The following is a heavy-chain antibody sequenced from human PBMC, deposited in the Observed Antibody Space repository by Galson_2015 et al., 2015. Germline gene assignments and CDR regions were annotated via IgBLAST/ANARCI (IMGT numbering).Heavy chain of an antibody. CDR1: GFSLRTSGMR. D-gene: IGHD1-1*01. V-gene: IGHV2-70*04. CDR2: IDWDDDK. J-gene: IGHJ3*02. Sequence: PALVKPTQTLTLTCTFSGFSLRTSGMRVSWIRQPPGKALEWLARIDWDDDKFYSTSLKTRLTISKDTSKNQVVLTMTNMDPVDTATYYCARIGGLEGAFDIWGQGTMVTVSS. CDR3: ARIGGLEGAFDI.